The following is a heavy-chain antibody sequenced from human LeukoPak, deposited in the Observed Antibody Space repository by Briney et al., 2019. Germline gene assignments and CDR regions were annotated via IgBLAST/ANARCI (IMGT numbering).Heavy chain of an antibody. CDR2: IYYSGST. Sequence: SETLSLTCTVSGGSISSSSYYWGWIRQPPGKGLEWIGSIYYSGSTYYNPSLKNRVTISVDTSKNQFSLKLSSVTAADTAVYYCARPGNYYDSSDAFDIWGQGTMVTVSS. V-gene: IGHV4-39*07. CDR1: GGSISSSSYY. D-gene: IGHD3-22*01. CDR3: ARPGNYYDSSDAFDI. J-gene: IGHJ3*02.